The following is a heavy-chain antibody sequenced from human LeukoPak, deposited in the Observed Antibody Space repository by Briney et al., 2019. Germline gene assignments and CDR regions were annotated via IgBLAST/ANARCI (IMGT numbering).Heavy chain of an antibody. Sequence: SETLSLTCTVSGVSISTSIYYWGWIRQPPGKGLEWIGSIYYTGSTYYNPSLKKRVTISVDTSKNQLSLKLSSVTAADTAVYYCARGRLSTYLQYFQHWGQGTLVTVSS. CDR3: ARGRLSTYLQYFQH. D-gene: IGHD4/OR15-4a*01. CDR2: IYYTGST. V-gene: IGHV4-39*01. CDR1: GVSISTSIYY. J-gene: IGHJ1*01.